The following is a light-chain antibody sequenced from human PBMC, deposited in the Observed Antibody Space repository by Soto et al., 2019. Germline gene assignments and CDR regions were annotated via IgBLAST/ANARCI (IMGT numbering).Light chain of an antibody. CDR3: QQYDSWPWA. V-gene: IGKV3-15*01. Sequence: EKVMTQSPATLSVSPGERATLSCRASQSVSSNLAWYQQKPGQAPMLLIYGASTRATGIPDRLSGSRSGTEFTLTISSLQAEHFAVYSCQQYDSWPWAFGQGPKVQIK. J-gene: IGKJ1*01. CDR1: QSVSSN. CDR2: GAS.